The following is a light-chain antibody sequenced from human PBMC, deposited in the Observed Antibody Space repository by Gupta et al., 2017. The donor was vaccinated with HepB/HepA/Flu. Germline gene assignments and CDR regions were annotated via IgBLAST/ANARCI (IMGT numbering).Light chain of an antibody. CDR2: DAS. Sequence: ELVLTQSPATLALSPGERATLSCRASQSVSSYLAWYQQKPGQAPRLLIYDASNRATGIPARFSGSGSGTDFTLTISSLEPEDFAVYYCQQRSNWPPIFTFGPGTKVDI. V-gene: IGKV3-11*01. CDR1: QSVSSY. J-gene: IGKJ3*01. CDR3: QQRSNWPPIFT.